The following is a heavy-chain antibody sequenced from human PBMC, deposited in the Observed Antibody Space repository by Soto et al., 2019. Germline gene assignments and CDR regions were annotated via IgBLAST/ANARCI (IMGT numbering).Heavy chain of an antibody. D-gene: IGHD2-15*01. CDR1: GGTFSSDS. CDR3: ARSGGLDRDFNY. V-gene: IGHV1-69*12. CDR2: IIPMFDTQ. Sequence: QVQLVQSGAEVKKPGSSVKVSCKASGGTFSSDSFSWVRQAPGQGLELIGGIIPMFDTQIYAQKFQDRVTITADESTSTAYMQLSSLRSGATAVYYCARSGGLDRDFNYWGPGSLFTFSS. J-gene: IGHJ4*02.